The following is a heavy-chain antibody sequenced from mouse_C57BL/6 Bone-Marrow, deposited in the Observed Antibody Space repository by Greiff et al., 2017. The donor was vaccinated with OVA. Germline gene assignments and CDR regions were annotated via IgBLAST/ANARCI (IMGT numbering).Heavy chain of an antibody. J-gene: IGHJ3*01. Sequence: EVQLQQSGTVLARPGASVKMSCKTSGYTFTSYWMHWVKQRPGQGLEWIGAIYPGNSDTSYNQKFQGKAKLTAVTSASTAYMELSSLTNEDSAVYYCTRSAYYSNYDLFAYWGQGTLVTVSA. D-gene: IGHD2-5*01. V-gene: IGHV1-5*01. CDR1: GYTFTSYW. CDR2: IYPGNSDT. CDR3: TRSAYYSNYDLFAY.